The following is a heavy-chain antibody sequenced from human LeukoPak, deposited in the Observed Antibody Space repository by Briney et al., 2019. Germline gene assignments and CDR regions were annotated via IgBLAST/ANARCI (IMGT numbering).Heavy chain of an antibody. CDR3: ARRGRYCSGGSCYHSFYYFDY. D-gene: IGHD2-15*01. V-gene: IGHV1-8*03. J-gene: IGHJ4*02. Sequence: ASVKVSCKASGFTFISYDINWVRQATGQGLEWMGWMNPYSGNTGYVQKFQGRVTITRNTSISTAYMELSSLRSEDTAVYYCARRGRYCSGGSCYHSFYYFDYWGQGTLVTVSS. CDR2: MNPYSGNT. CDR1: GFTFISYD.